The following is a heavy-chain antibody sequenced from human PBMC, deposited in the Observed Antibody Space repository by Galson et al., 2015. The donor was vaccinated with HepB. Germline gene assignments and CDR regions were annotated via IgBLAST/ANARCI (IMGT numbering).Heavy chain of an antibody. Sequence: SVKVSCKASGYTFTSYNMHWVRQAPGQSLEWMGWIDPNSGGTTYAQNFQGRVTMTRDTSITTAHMELRRLRSDDTAVYYCARIRRYSGSSQVDYWGQGTRVTVSS. CDR2: IDPNSGGT. CDR3: ARIRRYSGSSQVDY. D-gene: IGHD6-6*01. J-gene: IGHJ4*02. V-gene: IGHV1-2*02. CDR1: GYTFTSYN.